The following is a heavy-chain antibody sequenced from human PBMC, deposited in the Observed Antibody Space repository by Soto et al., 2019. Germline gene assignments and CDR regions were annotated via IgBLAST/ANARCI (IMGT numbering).Heavy chain of an antibody. CDR3: ARERGSYALDY. Sequence: QVQLVQSGAEVKKPGASVKVSCKASGYTFTSYGISWVRQAPGQGLEWMGWISANNGNTNYVQKLQGRVTMTTDTSTSTAYIELRSLRSDDTAVYYCARERGSYALDYWGQGTLVTVSS. D-gene: IGHD1-26*01. V-gene: IGHV1-18*01. CDR2: ISANNGNT. CDR1: GYTFTSYG. J-gene: IGHJ4*02.